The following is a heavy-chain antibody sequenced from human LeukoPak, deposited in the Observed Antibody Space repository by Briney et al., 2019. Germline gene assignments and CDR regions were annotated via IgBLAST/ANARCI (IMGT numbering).Heavy chain of an antibody. CDR3: ATSRRGFGGLWGY. V-gene: IGHV3-48*03. J-gene: IGHJ4*02. D-gene: IGHD3-10*01. Sequence: GGSLRLSCAASGFTFSSYEMNWVRQAPGKGLEWVSYINSGGSTIYYTDSVKGRFTISRDNAKKSLYLQMNSLRAEDTAVYYCATSRRGFGGLWGYWGQGTLVTVSS. CDR1: GFTFSSYE. CDR2: INSGGSTI.